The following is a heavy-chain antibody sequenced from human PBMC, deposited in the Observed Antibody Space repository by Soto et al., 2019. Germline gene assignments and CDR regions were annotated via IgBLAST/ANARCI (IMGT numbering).Heavy chain of an antibody. Sequence: GGSLRLSCAASGFSFSSYAMSWVRQAPGTGLEWVSFTSGTGSTIYYADSVKGRFTISRDNAKNSLFLQMNSLRDEDTAVYYCARDVRYVDLWGQGTLVTVSS. D-gene: IGHD2-2*01. V-gene: IGHV3-48*02. CDR1: GFSFSSYA. J-gene: IGHJ5*02. CDR3: ARDVRYVDL. CDR2: TSGTGSTI.